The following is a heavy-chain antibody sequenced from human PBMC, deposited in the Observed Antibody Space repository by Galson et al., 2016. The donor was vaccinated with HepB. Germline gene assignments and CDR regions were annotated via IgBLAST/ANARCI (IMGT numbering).Heavy chain of an antibody. CDR3: ARGRSPVDNGGVSDGMDV. D-gene: IGHD4-23*01. J-gene: IGHJ6*02. CDR1: GYSFTSHD. V-gene: IGHV1-8*01. CDR2: MNPDSGDT. Sequence: SVKVSCKASGYSFTSHDIHWVRQASGEGLVWMGWMNPDSGDTRYAQKFMDRVSMTRNTAISTAYMELARLSGEDTAVYYCARGRSPVDNGGVSDGMDVWGQGTTVTVSS.